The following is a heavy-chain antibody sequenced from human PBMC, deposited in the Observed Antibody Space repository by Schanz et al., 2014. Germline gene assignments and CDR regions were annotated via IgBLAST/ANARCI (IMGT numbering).Heavy chain of an antibody. CDR3: AKGRMTATNFFDS. J-gene: IGHJ4*02. D-gene: IGHD1-7*01. Sequence: QLVESGGGLVKPGGSLRLSCATSGFNLRRYSMNWVRQAPGGGLEWVSSISATSNFVHYAASVEGRFTVSRDNAKNALYLQMNSLRAEDTAVYYCAKGRMTATNFFDSWGQGTLVTVSS. V-gene: IGHV3-21*01. CDR2: ISATSNFV. CDR1: GFNLRRYS.